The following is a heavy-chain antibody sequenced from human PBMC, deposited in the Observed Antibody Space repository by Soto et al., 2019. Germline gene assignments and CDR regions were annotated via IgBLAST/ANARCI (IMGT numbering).Heavy chain of an antibody. CDR3: AKDLSGSCSGGSCYWINYYYYGMDV. V-gene: IGHV3-23*01. CDR1: GFTFSSYA. J-gene: IGHJ6*02. CDR2: ISGSGGST. D-gene: IGHD2-15*01. Sequence: GSLRLSCAASGFTFSSYAMSWVRQAPGKGLEWVSAISGSGGSTYYADSVKGRFTISRDNSKNTLYLQMNSLRAEDTAVYYCAKDLSGSCSGGSCYWINYYYYGMDVWGQGTTVTVSS.